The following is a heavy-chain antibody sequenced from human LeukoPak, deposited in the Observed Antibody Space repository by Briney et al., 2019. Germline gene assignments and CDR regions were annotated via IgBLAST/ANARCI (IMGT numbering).Heavy chain of an antibody. V-gene: IGHV3-30*02. Sequence: PGGSLRLSCAASGFTFSSYGMHRVRQAPGKGLEWVAFIRYDGSNKYYADSVKGRFTISRDNSKNTLYLQMNSLRAEDTAVYYCAKLELSTLRYWGQGTLVTVSS. J-gene: IGHJ4*02. CDR1: GFTFSSYG. CDR2: IRYDGSNK. D-gene: IGHD1-7*01. CDR3: AKLELSTLRY.